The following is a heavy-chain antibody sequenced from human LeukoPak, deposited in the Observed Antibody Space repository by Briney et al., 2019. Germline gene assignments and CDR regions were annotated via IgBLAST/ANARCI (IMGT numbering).Heavy chain of an antibody. CDR2: INHSGST. V-gene: IGHV4-34*01. D-gene: IGHD3-10*01. J-gene: IGHJ3*02. Sequence: PGGSLRLSCAASGFTFSNYSMNWVRQPPGKGLEWIGEINHSGSTNYNPSLKSRVTISVDTSKNQFSLKLSSVTAADTAVYYCARSIWFGELRDAFDIWGQGTMVTVSS. CDR1: GFTFSNYS. CDR3: ARSIWFGELRDAFDI.